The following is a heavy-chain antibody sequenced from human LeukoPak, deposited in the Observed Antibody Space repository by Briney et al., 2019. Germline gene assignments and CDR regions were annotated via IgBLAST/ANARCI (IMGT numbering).Heavy chain of an antibody. CDR3: ARMGRLRHSDRLMFQGFDP. CDR1: GGSISGGRNY. D-gene: IGHD3-9*01. Sequence: SETLSLTCTVSGGSISGGRNYWTWIRQHPGKGLEWIGDIYYTGNARNNPSLEGRVTISVNTSKNQFSLRLSSVTAADTAVYFCARMGRLRHSDRLMFQGFDPWGQGTLVTVSS. J-gene: IGHJ5*02. CDR2: IYYTGNA. V-gene: IGHV4-31*02.